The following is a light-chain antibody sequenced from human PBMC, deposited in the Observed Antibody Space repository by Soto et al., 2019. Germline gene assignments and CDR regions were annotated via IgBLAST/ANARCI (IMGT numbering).Light chain of an antibody. V-gene: IGKV1-39*01. CDR3: KQSYSTPLDT. CDR1: QSISSY. J-gene: IGKJ2*01. CDR2: AAS. Sequence: DIQMTQSPSSLSASVGDRVTITCRASQSISSYLNWYQQKPGKAPKLLIYAASSLQSGVPSRFSGSGSGTDFTLTISSLQPEDFATYYCKQSYSTPLDTFGQGTKLEIK.